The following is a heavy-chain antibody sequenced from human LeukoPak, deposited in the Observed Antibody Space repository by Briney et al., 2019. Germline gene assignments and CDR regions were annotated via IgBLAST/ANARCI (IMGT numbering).Heavy chain of an antibody. Sequence: SVTVSFTASGGTFSDHAVSWVRQAPGQGLEWMGRIIPLLGVRSYSQKFQDRVTVSADKSTSTAYMELSSLRSEDSALYYCAIIAVGGVDPFDSWGQGTLVTVSS. V-gene: IGHV1-69*04. CDR1: GGTFSDHA. CDR2: IIPLLGVR. D-gene: IGHD6-19*01. J-gene: IGHJ4*02. CDR3: AIIAVGGVDPFDS.